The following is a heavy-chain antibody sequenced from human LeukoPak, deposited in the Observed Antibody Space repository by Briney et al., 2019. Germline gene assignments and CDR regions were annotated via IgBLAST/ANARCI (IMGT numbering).Heavy chain of an antibody. Sequence: GRSLRLSCAASGFTFSSYGMHWVRQAPGKGLEWVAVISYDGSNKYYADSVKGRFTISRDNSKNTLYLQMNSLRAEDTAVYYCAKAPYYDFWSGYYTSYFDYWGQGTLVTVSS. J-gene: IGHJ4*02. V-gene: IGHV3-30*18. D-gene: IGHD3-3*01. CDR1: GFTFSSYG. CDR2: ISYDGSNK. CDR3: AKAPYYDFWSGYYTSYFDY.